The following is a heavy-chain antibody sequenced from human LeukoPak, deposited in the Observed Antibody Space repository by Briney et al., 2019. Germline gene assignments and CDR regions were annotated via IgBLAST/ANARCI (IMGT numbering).Heavy chain of an antibody. CDR3: ARAGVWIQPYDY. Sequence: GGSLRLSCAASGFTFSSYSMNWVRQAPGKGLEWVSSISSSSSYIYYADSVKGRFTISRDNAKNSLYLQMNGLRAEDTAVYYCARAGVWIQPYDYWGQGTLVTVSS. CDR1: GFTFSSYS. V-gene: IGHV3-21*01. D-gene: IGHD5-18*01. J-gene: IGHJ4*02. CDR2: ISSSSSYI.